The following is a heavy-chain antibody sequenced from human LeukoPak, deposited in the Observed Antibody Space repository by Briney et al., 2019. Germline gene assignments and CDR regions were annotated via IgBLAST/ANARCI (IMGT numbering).Heavy chain of an antibody. Sequence: PSETLSLTCTVSGGSISSSSYYWGWIRQPPGKGLEWIGSIYYSGSTYYNPSLKSRFTISVDTSKNQFSLKLSSVTAADTAVYYCARLGYCSSTSCYLFDYWGQGTLVTVSS. D-gene: IGHD2-2*01. V-gene: IGHV4-39*01. CDR3: ARLGYCSSTSCYLFDY. CDR1: GGSISSSSYY. J-gene: IGHJ4*02. CDR2: IYYSGST.